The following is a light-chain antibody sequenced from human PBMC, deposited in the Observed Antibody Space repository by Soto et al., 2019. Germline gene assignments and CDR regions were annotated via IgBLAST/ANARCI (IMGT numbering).Light chain of an antibody. CDR2: GNS. Sequence: QSVLTQPPSVSGAPGQRVTISCTESSSNIGAGYDVHWYQQLPGTAPKLLIYGNSNRPSGVPDRFSGSKSGTSASLAITGLXAEXEXDYYCQSYDSSLSGWVFGGGTKLTVL. CDR3: QSYDSSLSGWV. CDR1: SSNIGAGYD. J-gene: IGLJ3*02. V-gene: IGLV1-40*01.